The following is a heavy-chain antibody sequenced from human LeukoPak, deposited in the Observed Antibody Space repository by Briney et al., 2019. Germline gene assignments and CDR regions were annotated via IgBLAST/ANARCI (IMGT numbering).Heavy chain of an antibody. V-gene: IGHV3-43*01. Sequence: GGSLRLSCAASGFTFSSYGLTWVRQAPGKGLEWVSLISWDGGSTYYADSVKGRFTISRDNSKNSLYLQMNSLRTEDTALYYCAKEMTMGWLREGPFDYWGQGTLVTVSS. CDR2: ISWDGGST. J-gene: IGHJ4*02. CDR3: AKEMTMGWLREGPFDY. D-gene: IGHD5-24*01. CDR1: GFTFSSYG.